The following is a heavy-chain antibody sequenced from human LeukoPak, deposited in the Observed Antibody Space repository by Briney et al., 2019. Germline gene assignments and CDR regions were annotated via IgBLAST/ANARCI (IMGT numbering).Heavy chain of an antibody. V-gene: IGHV1-2*02. Sequence: ASVKVSCKASGYTFTGYYMHWVRQAPGQGLGWMGWINPSSGGTNYAQKFQGRVTMTRDTSISTAYMELSRLRSDDTAVYYCASSSPLGYCSGGSCWGAFDIWGQGTMVTVSS. CDR3: ASSSPLGYCSGGSCWGAFDI. J-gene: IGHJ3*02. D-gene: IGHD2-15*01. CDR1: GYTFTGYY. CDR2: INPSSGGT.